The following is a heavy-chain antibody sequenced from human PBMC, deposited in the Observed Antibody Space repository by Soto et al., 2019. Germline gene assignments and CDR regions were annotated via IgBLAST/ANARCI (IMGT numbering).Heavy chain of an antibody. D-gene: IGHD5-18*01. CDR3: ARGGGYSSTSYYYYGMDV. CDR1: GGSISSYY. CDR2: IYYSGST. V-gene: IGHV4-59*01. J-gene: IGHJ6*02. Sequence: SETLSLTCTVSGGSISSYYCSWIRQPPGKGLEWIGYIYYSGSTNYNPSLKSRVTISVDTSKNQFSLKLSSVTAADTAVYYCARGGGYSSTSYYYYGMDVWGQGTTVTVSS.